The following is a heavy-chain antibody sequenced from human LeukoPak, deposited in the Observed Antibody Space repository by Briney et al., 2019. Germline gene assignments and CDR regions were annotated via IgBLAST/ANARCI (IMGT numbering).Heavy chain of an antibody. CDR3: ARHMSVKLRYFDWLSPRYYYYGMDV. CDR1: GGSISSGGYS. Sequence: SQTLSLTCAVSGGSISSGGYSWSWIRQPPGKGLEWIGYIYYSGSTNYNPSLKSRVTISVDTSKNQFSLKLSSVTAADTAVYYCARHMSVKLRYFDWLSPRYYYYGMDVWGQGTTVTVSS. CDR2: IYYSGST. J-gene: IGHJ6*02. V-gene: IGHV4-30-4*07. D-gene: IGHD3-9*01.